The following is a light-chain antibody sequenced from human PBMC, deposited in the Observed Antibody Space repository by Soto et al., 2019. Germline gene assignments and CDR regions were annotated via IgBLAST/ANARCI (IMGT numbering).Light chain of an antibody. CDR1: ESVDSNY. CDR2: GAA. Sequence: EIVLTQSPGTLSLSPGERATLSCRATESVDSNYLAWYQQKPGQAPRLLIYGAASRATGTPDRFSGSGSGKDFILTISRLDPEDSSVYYCQQYSDSPQTFGQGTKVEIK. V-gene: IGKV3-20*01. J-gene: IGKJ1*01. CDR3: QQYSDSPQT.